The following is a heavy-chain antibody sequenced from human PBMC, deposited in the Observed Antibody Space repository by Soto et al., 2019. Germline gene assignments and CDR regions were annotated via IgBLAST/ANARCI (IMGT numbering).Heavy chain of an antibody. D-gene: IGHD3-10*01. CDR3: AGGGVRGVITRTRDYYGMDV. V-gene: IGHV5-51*01. CDR1: GYSFASYW. CDR2: IYPGDSDT. Sequence: GESLKISCKGSGYSFASYWIGWVRQMPGKGLEWMGIIYPGDSDTRYSPSFQGQVTISADKSISTAYLQWSSLKASDTAMYYCAGGGVRGVITRTRDYYGMDVWGQGTTVTVSS. J-gene: IGHJ6*02.